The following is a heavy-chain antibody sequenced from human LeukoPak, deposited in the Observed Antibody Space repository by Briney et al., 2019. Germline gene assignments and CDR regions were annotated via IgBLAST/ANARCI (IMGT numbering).Heavy chain of an antibody. V-gene: IGHV3-53*01. CDR3: ARGARTAAGTGIYYFNY. CDR1: GFTVSSNY. J-gene: IGHJ4*02. CDR2: IYSGGST. D-gene: IGHD6-13*01. Sequence: PGGSLRLSCAASGFTVSSNYMSWVRQAPGKGLEWVSVIYSGGSTYYADSVKGRFTISRDNSKNTLYLQMNSLRAEDTAVYYCARGARTAAGTGIYYFNYWGQGTLVTVSS.